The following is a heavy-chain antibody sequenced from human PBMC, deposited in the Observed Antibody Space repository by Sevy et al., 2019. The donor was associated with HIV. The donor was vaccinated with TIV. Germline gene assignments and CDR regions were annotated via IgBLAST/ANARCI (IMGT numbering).Heavy chain of an antibody. CDR3: TRTAAEAKNFYCGGDCYSDY. D-gene: IGHD2-21*02. Sequence: ASVKVSCKASGYTFTGYYLHWVRQAPGQGLEWMVWINPNSGGTNYAPKFQGRVTMTRDTSISTASMELSRLRSDDTAVYYSTRTAAEAKNFYCGGDCYSDYWGQGTLVTVSS. V-gene: IGHV1-2*02. CDR1: GYTFTGYY. CDR2: INPNSGGT. J-gene: IGHJ4*02.